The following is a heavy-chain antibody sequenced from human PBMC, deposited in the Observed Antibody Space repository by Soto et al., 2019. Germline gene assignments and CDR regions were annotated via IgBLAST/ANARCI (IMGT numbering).Heavy chain of an antibody. Sequence: QVEVVESGGGVVQPGRSLRLSCAASGFTFSNYAMHWVRQAPGKGLEWVAGISYDGSTIHYVDSVKGRFTVSRDNSKNTLYLHMSSLRADDTAVYSCAKGPWHLAHGHYFDYWGQGTLVTVSS. V-gene: IGHV3-30*18. D-gene: IGHD5-12*01. CDR2: ISYDGSTI. CDR1: GFTFSNYA. CDR3: AKGPWHLAHGHYFDY. J-gene: IGHJ4*02.